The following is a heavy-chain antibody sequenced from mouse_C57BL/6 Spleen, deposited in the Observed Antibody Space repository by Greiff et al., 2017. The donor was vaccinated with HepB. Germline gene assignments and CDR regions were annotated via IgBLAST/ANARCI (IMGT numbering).Heavy chain of an antibody. CDR3: TRSGQPWFAY. V-gene: IGHV1-69*01. Sequence: VQLQQSGAELVMPGASVKLSCKASGYNFTSYCMHWVKQRPGQGLEWIGEIYPSDSYTYYNQKFKGKSTLTEDKSSSTADMQLSSLTSADSAVYYCTRSGQPWFAYWGQGTMVTVSA. CDR1: GYNFTSYC. J-gene: IGHJ3*01. D-gene: IGHD3-3*01. CDR2: IYPSDSYT.